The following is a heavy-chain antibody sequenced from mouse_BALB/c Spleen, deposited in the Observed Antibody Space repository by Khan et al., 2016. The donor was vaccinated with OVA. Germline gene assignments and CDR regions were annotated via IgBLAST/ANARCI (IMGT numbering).Heavy chain of an antibody. Sequence: LVKYGPELKKPGETVKISCKASGYTFTNYGMNWVKQAPGRGLKWMGWINTYTGEPTYADDFKGRFVFSLETSASTAYLQINNLKNEDTATYFCARPPYFSYVMGYWGQGTSVTVSS. V-gene: IGHV9-3-1*01. D-gene: IGHD2-10*01. CDR2: INTYTGEP. J-gene: IGHJ4*01. CDR1: GYTFTNYG. CDR3: ARPPYFSYVMGY.